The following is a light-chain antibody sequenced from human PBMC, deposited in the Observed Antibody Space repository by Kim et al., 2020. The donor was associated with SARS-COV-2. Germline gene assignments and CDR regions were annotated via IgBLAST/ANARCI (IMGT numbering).Light chain of an antibody. J-gene: IGLJ3*02. CDR2: EDS. CDR1: NLGNKY. CDR3: QAWGSNINWV. Sequence: VSPVQTASISCSGENLGNKYVCWYQQKPGQPPVLVMYEDSKRPSGIPERFSGSNSGNTATLTISGTQAGDEAEYHCQAWGSNINWVFGGGTKLTVL. V-gene: IGLV3-1*01.